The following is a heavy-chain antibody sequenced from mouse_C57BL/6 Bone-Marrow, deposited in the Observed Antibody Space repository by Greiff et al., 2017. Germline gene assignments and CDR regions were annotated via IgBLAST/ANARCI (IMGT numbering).Heavy chain of an antibody. CDR1: GYTFTSYW. Sequence: QVQLQQPGAELVMPGASVKLSCKASGYTFTSYWMHWVKQRPGQGLEWIGEIDPSDSYTNYNQKFKGKSTLTVDKSSSTAYMQLSSLTSKDSAVYYCARAYDYDAMDYWGQGTSVTVSS. CDR2: IDPSDSYT. CDR3: ARAYDYDAMDY. D-gene: IGHD6-5*01. V-gene: IGHV1-69*01. J-gene: IGHJ4*01.